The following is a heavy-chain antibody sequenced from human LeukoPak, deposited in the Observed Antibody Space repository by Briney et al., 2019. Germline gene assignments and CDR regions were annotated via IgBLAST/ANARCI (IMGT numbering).Heavy chain of an antibody. CDR2: IYYSGST. CDR3: ARAHSSGWLVDY. D-gene: IGHD6-19*01. CDR1: GGSISDYY. J-gene: IGHJ4*02. Sequence: SETLSLTCTVSGGSISDYYWSWIRQAPGKGLEWIGYIYYSGSTNYNPSLKSRVTISVETSKNQFSLKLSSVTAADTAVYYCARAHSSGWLVDYWGQGTLVTVSS. V-gene: IGHV4-59*01.